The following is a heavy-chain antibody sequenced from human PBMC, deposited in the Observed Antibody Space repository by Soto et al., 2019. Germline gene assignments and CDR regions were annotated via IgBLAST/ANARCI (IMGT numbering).Heavy chain of an antibody. CDR3: ASAAVTGTAGLDF. D-gene: IGHD6-19*01. Sequence: VKLSCNASGYTFSGFYMHWVRQAPGQGLEWMGWINPNSGGTKSAEKFQGRVTMTRDTSISTAYMELSRLTSDDTAVYYCASAAVTGTAGLDFWGQGTQVTVS. J-gene: IGHJ4*02. CDR1: GYTFSGFY. V-gene: IGHV1-2*02. CDR2: INPNSGGT.